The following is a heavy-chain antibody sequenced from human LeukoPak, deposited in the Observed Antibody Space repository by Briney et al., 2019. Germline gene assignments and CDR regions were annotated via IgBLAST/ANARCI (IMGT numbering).Heavy chain of an antibody. CDR1: GGSFSGYY. D-gene: IGHD6-6*01. CDR2: INHSGST. V-gene: IGHV4-34*01. CDR3: ARLTAHSSSSPFDY. J-gene: IGHJ4*02. Sequence: SETLSLTCAVYGGSFSGYYWSWIRQPPGKGLEWIGEINHSGSTNYNPSLKSRVTISVDTSKNQFSLKLSSVTAADTAAYYCARLTAHSSSSPFDYWGQGTLVTVSS.